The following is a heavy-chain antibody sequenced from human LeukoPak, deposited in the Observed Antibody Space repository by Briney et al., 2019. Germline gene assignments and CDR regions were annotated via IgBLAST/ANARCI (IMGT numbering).Heavy chain of an antibody. CDR3: SYGSGWLSVY. V-gene: IGHV3-49*02. Sequence: PGGSLRLSCTASGFTCGYYLMSWHRPGPGQGLEWLVFISGGTTEYAASVKGRFTMTRDDSISIAYLQLSSLTTEDTAVYYCSYGSGWLSVYWGQGTLVTVSS. CDR2: ISGGTT. J-gene: IGHJ4*02. D-gene: IGHD6-19*01. CDR1: GFTCGYYL.